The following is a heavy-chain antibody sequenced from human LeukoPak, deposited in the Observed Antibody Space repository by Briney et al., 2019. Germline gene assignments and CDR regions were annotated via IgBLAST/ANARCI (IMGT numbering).Heavy chain of an antibody. Sequence: SETLSLTCTVSGGSISSRSYYWGWIRQPPGKGLKWIGNIYFIGSTYYNPSLKSRLTISVDTSKNHFSLKLSSVTAADTAVYYCARWFSGYNSTFDYWGQGTLVTVSS. CDR1: GGSISSRSYY. J-gene: IGHJ4*02. V-gene: IGHV4-39*07. D-gene: IGHD5-12*01. CDR2: IYFIGST. CDR3: ARWFSGYNSTFDY.